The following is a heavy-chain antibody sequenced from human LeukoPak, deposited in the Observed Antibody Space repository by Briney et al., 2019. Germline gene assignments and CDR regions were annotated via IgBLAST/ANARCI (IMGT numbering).Heavy chain of an antibody. D-gene: IGHD1-14*01. CDR1: GFTFSNFG. Sequence: PGMPLRLSCAASGFTFSNFGVHWVRQAAGKGLESVAVIWNDGSHIYSDDSVKGRSTISRDNSKSTLSLQMNNVRAEDTAFYYCARDSEEYGASHLDSWGQGALVTVSS. CDR3: ARDSEEYGASHLDS. CDR2: IWNDGSHI. J-gene: IGHJ4*02. V-gene: IGHV3-33*01.